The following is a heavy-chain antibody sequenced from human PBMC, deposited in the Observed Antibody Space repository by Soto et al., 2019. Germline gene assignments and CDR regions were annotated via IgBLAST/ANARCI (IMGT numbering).Heavy chain of an antibody. V-gene: IGHV4-4*02. CDR3: ERGSGLGTFGMDV. J-gene: IGHJ6*02. CDR2: IHHTGRN. D-gene: IGHD1-26*01. CDR1: GGSIRNNDW. Sequence: SETLSLTCGVSGGSIRNNDWWSWVRQPPGRGLEWIGEIHHTGRNNYNPSLKSRVTMSVDTSKKHISLILNSVTGADTAVYYCERGSGLGTFGMDVWGQGTTVTVSS.